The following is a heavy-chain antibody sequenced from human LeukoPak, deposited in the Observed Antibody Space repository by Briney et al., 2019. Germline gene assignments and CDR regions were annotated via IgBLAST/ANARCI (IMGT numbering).Heavy chain of an antibody. J-gene: IGHJ6*03. V-gene: IGHV3-11*04. CDR2: ISSSGSTI. Sequence: GSLRLSCAASGFTFSDYYMSWIRQAPGKGLEGVSYISSSGSTIYYADSVKGRFTISRDNAKNSLYLQMNSLRAEDTAVYYCARVSPYCSSTSCRLTYYYYMDVWGKGTTVTVSS. CDR3: ARVSPYCSSTSCRLTYYYYMDV. D-gene: IGHD2-2*01. CDR1: GFTFSDYY.